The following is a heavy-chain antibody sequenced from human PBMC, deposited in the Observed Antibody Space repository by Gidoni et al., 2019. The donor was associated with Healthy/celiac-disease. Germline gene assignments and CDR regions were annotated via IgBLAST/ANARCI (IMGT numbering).Heavy chain of an antibody. D-gene: IGHD2-21*02. J-gene: IGHJ3*02. V-gene: IGHV1-46*01. CDR1: GYPFTSYY. CDR2: INPSGGST. Sequence: QVQLLQSGAAVKKPGASVKVSCQAAGYPFTSYYMHWVRQAPGQGLEWMGIINPSGGSTSYAQKFQGRVTMTRDTSTSTVYMELSSLRSEDTAVYYCARGRSNKATALAFDIWGQGTMVTVSS. CDR3: ARGRSNKATALAFDI.